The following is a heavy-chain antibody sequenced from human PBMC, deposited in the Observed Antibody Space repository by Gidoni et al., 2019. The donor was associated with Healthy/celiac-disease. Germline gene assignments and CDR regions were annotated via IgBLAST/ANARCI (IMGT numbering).Heavy chain of an antibody. D-gene: IGHD3-10*01. CDR1: GGSISSYY. CDR3: ARDLAVVRGVYGVFWDI. CDR2: IYYSGST. V-gene: IGHV4-59*01. J-gene: IGHJ3*02. Sequence: QVQLQESGPGLVKPSETLSLTCTVSGGSISSYYWSWIRQPPGKGLEWIGYIYYSGSTNYNPSLKSRVTISVDTSKNQFSLKLSSVTAADTAVYYCARDLAVVRGVYGVFWDIWGQGTMVTVSS.